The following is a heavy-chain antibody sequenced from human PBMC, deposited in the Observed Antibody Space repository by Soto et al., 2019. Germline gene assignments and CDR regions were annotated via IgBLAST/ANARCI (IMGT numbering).Heavy chain of an antibody. Sequence: XETLSLTCAVSGCSISSSNWWSWVRQPPVKGLEWIGEIYHSGSTNYNPSLKSRVTISVDKSKNQFSLKLSSVTAADTAVYYCWSRGSSWRYYYYYYGMDVWGQGNTVTVSS. CDR3: WSRGSSWRYYYYYYGMDV. V-gene: IGHV4-4*02. D-gene: IGHD6-13*01. J-gene: IGHJ6*02. CDR1: GCSISSSNW. CDR2: IYHSGST.